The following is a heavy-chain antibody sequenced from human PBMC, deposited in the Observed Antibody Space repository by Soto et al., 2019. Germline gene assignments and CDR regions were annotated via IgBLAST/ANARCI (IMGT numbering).Heavy chain of an antibody. CDR3: ASNFYSNYYFDY. CDR1: GGSISSYD. CDR2: IYYSGST. V-gene: IGHV4-59*01. D-gene: IGHD4-4*01. Sequence: SETLSLTCTVSGGSISSYDWSWIRQPPGKGLEWIGYIYYSGSTNYNPSLKSRVTISVDTSKNQFSLKLSSVTAADTAVYYCASNFYSNYYFDYWGQGTLVTVSS. J-gene: IGHJ4*02.